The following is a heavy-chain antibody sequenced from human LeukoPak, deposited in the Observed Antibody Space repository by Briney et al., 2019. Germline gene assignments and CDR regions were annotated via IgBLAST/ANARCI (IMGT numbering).Heavy chain of an antibody. V-gene: IGHV3-30*18. CDR1: GFTFSSYG. D-gene: IGHD6-13*01. CDR2: ISYDGSNK. Sequence: GRSLRLSCAASGFTFSSYGMHWVRQAPGKGLEWVAVISYDGSNKYYADSVKGRFTISRDNSKNTLYLQMNSLRAEDTAVYYCAKAPSYPIIAAASCPDYWGQGTLVTVSS. J-gene: IGHJ4*02. CDR3: AKAPSYPIIAAASCPDY.